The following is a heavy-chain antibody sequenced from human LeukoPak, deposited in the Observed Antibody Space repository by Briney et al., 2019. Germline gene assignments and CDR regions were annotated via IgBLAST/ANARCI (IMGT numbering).Heavy chain of an antibody. J-gene: IGHJ5*02. V-gene: IGHV4-59*01. D-gene: IGHD6-13*01. CDR2: IYYSGST. CDR1: GGSISSYY. Sequence: SETLSLTCNVSGGSISSYYWSWIRQPPGKGLEWIGYIYYSGSTSYNPSLKSRVTISVDTSKNQFSLRLRSVTGADTAVYYCARLYSSSPNWFDPWGQGTQVTVSS. CDR3: ARLYSSSPNWFDP.